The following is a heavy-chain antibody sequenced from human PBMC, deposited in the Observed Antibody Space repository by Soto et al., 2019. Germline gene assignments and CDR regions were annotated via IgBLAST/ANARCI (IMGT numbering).Heavy chain of an antibody. Sequence: EVQLVESGGGLVQPGGSLRLSCTASGFALSHHWMHWIRQQGPEKGLRWVSRINTDGTITSHADSVRGRFTILRDNARNALHLQMTSLRAEDTALYYCVRDNSLAGTGVHCDQGGQGTPVTVTS. CDR2: INTDGTIT. J-gene: IGHJ4*02. CDR3: VRDNSLAGTGVHCDQ. CDR1: GFALSHHW. D-gene: IGHD1-1*01. V-gene: IGHV3-74*01.